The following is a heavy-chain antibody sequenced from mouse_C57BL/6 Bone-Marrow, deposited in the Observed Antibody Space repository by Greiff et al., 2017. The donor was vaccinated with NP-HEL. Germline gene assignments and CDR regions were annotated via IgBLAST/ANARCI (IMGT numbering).Heavy chain of an antibody. J-gene: IGHJ3*01. V-gene: IGHV1-53*01. CDR3: ARRLGRGWFAY. CDR2: INPSNGGT. CDR1: GYTFTSYW. Sequence: QVHVKQPGTELVKPGASVKLSCKASGYTFTSYWMHWVKQRPGQGLEWIGNINPSNGGTNYNEKFKSKVTLTVDKSSSTAYMQLSSLTSEDSAVYYCARRLGRGWFAYWGQGTLVTVSA. D-gene: IGHD4-1*01.